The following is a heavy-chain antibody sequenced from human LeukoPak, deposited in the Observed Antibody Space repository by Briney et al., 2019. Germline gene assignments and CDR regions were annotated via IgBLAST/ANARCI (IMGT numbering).Heavy chain of an antibody. D-gene: IGHD6-19*01. CDR1: GGSISSSNW. CDR3: ARELAYAVAGTPKDLNWLDP. V-gene: IGHV4-4*02. CDR2: IYHSGST. Sequence: SGTLSLTCAVSGGSISSSNWWSWVRQPPGKGLEWIGEIYHSGSTNYNPSLKSRVTISVDKSKNQFSLKLSSVTAAATAVYYCARELAYAVAGTPKDLNWLDPWGQGTLVTVSS. J-gene: IGHJ5*02.